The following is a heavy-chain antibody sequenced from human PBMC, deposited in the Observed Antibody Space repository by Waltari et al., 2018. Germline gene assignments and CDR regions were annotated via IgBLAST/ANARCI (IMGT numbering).Heavy chain of an antibody. CDR1: GFTFSSYA. CDR3: AREEYYDFWSGYPGD. V-gene: IGHV3-30*04. CDR2: ISYDGRNK. D-gene: IGHD3-3*01. J-gene: IGHJ4*02. Sequence: QVQLVESGGGVVQPGRSLRLSCAASGFTFSSYAMHWVRQAPGKGLEWVAVISYDGRNKYYADSVKGRFTISRDNSKNTLYLQMNSLRAEDTAVYYCAREEYYDFWSGYPGDWGQGTLVTVSS.